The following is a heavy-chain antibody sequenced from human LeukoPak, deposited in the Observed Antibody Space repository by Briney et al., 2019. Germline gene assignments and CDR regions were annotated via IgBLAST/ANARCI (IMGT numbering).Heavy chain of an antibody. Sequence: SQTLSLTCAISGDSVSSNSAAWSWVRQSPSRGLEWLGRTYYRSKWYYDYAVSVKSRITINPDTSKNQFSLQLNSVTPEDTAVYDCARGATAYFDYWGQGTLVTVSS. D-gene: IGHD5-12*01. CDR3: ARGATAYFDY. CDR1: GDSVSSNSAA. J-gene: IGHJ4*02. CDR2: TYYRSKWYY. V-gene: IGHV6-1*01.